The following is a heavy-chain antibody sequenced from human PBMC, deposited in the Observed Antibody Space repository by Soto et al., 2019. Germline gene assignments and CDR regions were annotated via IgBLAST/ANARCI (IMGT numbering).Heavy chain of an antibody. D-gene: IGHD3-3*01. J-gene: IGHJ6*02. CDR3: ASSRYYDFWSGYYEYGMDV. Sequence: SETLSLTCAVSGGSISSSNWWSWVRQPPGKGLEWIGEIYHSGSTNYNPSLKSRVTISVDKSKNQFSLKLSSVTAADTAVYYCASSRYYDFWSGYYEYGMDVWGQGTTVT. V-gene: IGHV4-4*02. CDR2: IYHSGST. CDR1: GGSISSSNW.